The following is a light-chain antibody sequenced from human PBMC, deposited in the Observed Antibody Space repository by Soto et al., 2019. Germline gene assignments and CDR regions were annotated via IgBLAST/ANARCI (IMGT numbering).Light chain of an antibody. CDR3: SSYTSSSTPFYV. CDR1: SSDVGGYNY. Sequence: QSVVTQPASVSGSSGQSITISCTGTSSDVGGYNYVSWYQQHPGKAPKLMIYDVSNRPPGVSNRFSGPKSGNPPSLTISGLQAEDEADYSCSSYTSSSTPFYVFGTGTKVTVL. V-gene: IGLV2-14*01. CDR2: DVS. J-gene: IGLJ1*01.